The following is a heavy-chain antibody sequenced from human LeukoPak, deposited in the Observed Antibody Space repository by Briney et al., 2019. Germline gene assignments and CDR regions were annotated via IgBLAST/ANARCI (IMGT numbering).Heavy chain of an antibody. V-gene: IGHV3-23*01. J-gene: IGHJ4*02. CDR1: GFTFSSYA. CDR2: ISGTGGTT. D-gene: IGHD2-21*01. Sequence: GGSLRLSCAASGFTFSSYAMSWVRQAPGKGLEWVSSISGTGGTTYYADSVKGRFTISRDNSKNKLCLQMNSLRAEDTAIYYCASYSRSLEQWGQGTLVTVSS. CDR3: ASYSRSLEQ.